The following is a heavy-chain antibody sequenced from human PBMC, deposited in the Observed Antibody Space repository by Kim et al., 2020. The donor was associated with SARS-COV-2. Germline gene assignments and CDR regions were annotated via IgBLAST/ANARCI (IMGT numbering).Heavy chain of an antibody. CDR3: ARTGSSYYYYYYMDV. CDR1: GGSISSHY. V-gene: IGHV4-59*11. J-gene: IGHJ6*03. D-gene: IGHD3-10*01. Sequence: SETLSLTCTVSGGSISSHYWSWIRQPPGKGLEWIGYIYYRGSTNYNPSLKSRITISVDTSKNQFSLKLTSVTAADTAVYYCARTGSSYYYYYYMDVWGKGTTVTVSS. CDR2: IYYRGST.